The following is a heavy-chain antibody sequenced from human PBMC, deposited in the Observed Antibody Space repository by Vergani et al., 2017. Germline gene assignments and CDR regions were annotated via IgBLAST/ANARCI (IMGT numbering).Heavy chain of an antibody. J-gene: IGHJ4*02. Sequence: QVQLVQSGAEVKKPGASVKVSCKASGYTFTSYGISWVRQAPGQGLEWMGRIIPILGIANYAQKFQVRVTITADRSTSTAYMELSSLRSEDTAVYYCARDDGGGYIDYWGQGTLVTVSS. V-gene: IGHV1-69*04. CDR3: ARDDGGGYIDY. CDR2: IIPILGIA. CDR1: GYTFTSYG. D-gene: IGHD3-22*01.